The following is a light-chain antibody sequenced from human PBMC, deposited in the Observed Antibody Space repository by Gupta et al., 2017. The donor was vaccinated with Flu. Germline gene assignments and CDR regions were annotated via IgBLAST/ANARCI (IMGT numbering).Light chain of an antibody. V-gene: IGKV3-11*01. CDR2: AAS. CDR1: QSVGSY. J-gene: IGKJ4*01. Sequence: EIVLTQSPVTLSLSPGERATLSCRASQSVGSYLAWYQQKPGQAPRLLIYAASKRAAGCPGRFSGSGSGTDFTLTISSVEPEYFAVYYFQQRYNWLTFGGGTKVEIK. CDR3: QQRYNWLT.